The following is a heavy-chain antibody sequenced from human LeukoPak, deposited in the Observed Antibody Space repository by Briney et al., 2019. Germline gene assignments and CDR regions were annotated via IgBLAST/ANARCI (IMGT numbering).Heavy chain of an antibody. V-gene: IGHV4-30-2*01. CDR2: IYHSGST. J-gene: IGHJ4*02. CDR3: AREEVTGAYFDY. CDR1: GGSISSGGYS. Sequence: SQTLSLTCAVSGGSISSGGYSWSWIRQPPGKGLEWIGYIYHSGSTYYNPSLKSRVTISVDRSKNQFSLKLSSVTAADTAVYYCAREEVTGAYFDYWGQGTLVTVSS. D-gene: IGHD7-27*01.